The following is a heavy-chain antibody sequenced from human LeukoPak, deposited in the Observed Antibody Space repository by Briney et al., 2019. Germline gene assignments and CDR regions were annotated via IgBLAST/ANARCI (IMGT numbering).Heavy chain of an antibody. CDR1: GFTFTTYG. V-gene: IGHV3-30*18. CDR2: ISYDGSNK. J-gene: IGHJ4*02. D-gene: IGHD1-26*01. Sequence: GGSLRLSCAASGFTFTTYGMHWVRQAPGKGLEWVAVISYDGSNKYYADSVKGRFTISRDNSKNTLYLQMNSLRAEDTAVYYCAKDHQWELLWSEVFDYWGQGTLVTVSS. CDR3: AKDHQWELLWSEVFDY.